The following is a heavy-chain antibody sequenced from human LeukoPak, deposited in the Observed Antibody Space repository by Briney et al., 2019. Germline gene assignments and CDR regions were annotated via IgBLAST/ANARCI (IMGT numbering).Heavy chain of an antibody. CDR1: GGTFSSYA. Sequence: GASVKVSCKASGGTFSSYAISWVRQAPGQGLEWMGRIIPILGIANYAQKFQGRVTITADKSTSTAYMELSSLRSEDTAVYYCARERGITIFGVVIGNWFDPWGQRTLVTVSS. J-gene: IGHJ5*02. V-gene: IGHV1-69*04. D-gene: IGHD3-3*01. CDR3: ARERGITIFGVVIGNWFDP. CDR2: IIPILGIA.